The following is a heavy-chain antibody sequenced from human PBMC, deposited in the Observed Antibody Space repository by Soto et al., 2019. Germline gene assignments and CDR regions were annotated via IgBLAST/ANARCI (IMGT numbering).Heavy chain of an antibody. CDR2: ISANGAGT. V-gene: IGHV3-23*01. CDR1: GFTLSSYA. J-gene: IGHJ4*02. Sequence: EVQLLESGGGLVQPGGSLRLSCAASGFTLSSYAMGWVRQAPGKGLEWVSAISANGAGTYYAESVKGRFTISRDNSKNTLYLQMRALGAEDTAVYFCAKDRCAPSTCCFDYWGQGTLVTVSS. CDR3: AKDRCAPSTCCFDY. D-gene: IGHD2-21*01.